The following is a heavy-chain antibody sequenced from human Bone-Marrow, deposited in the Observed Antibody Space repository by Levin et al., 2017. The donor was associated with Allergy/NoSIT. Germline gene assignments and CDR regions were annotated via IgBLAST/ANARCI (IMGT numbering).Heavy chain of an antibody. V-gene: IGHV4-34*01. J-gene: IGHJ6*02. CDR3: ARAPPWLVAATDYYYYGMDV. Sequence: PSETLSLTCAVYGGSFSGYYWSWIRQPPGKGLEWIGEINHSGSTNYNPSLKSRVTISVDTSKNQFSLKLSSVTAADTAVYYCARAPPWLVAATDYYYYGMDVWGQGTTVTVSS. CDR2: INHSGST. CDR1: GGSFSGYY. D-gene: IGHD2-15*01.